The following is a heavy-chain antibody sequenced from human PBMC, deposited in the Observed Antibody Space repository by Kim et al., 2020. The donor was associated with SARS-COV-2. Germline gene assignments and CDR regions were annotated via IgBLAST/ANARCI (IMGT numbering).Heavy chain of an antibody. Sequence: SVKVSWKASGGTFSSYAISWVRQAPGQGLEWMGGIIPIFGTANYAQKFQGRVTITADESTSTAYMELSSLRSEDTAVYYCARDDAMITFGGVIAEDYYYYGMDVWGQGTTVTVSS. CDR3: ARDDAMITFGGVIAEDYYYYGMDV. CDR1: GGTFSSYA. CDR2: IIPIFGTA. J-gene: IGHJ6*02. D-gene: IGHD3-16*02. V-gene: IGHV1-69*13.